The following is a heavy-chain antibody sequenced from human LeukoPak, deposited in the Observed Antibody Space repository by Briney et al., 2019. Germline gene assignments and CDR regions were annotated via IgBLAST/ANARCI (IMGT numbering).Heavy chain of an antibody. D-gene: IGHD3-22*01. CDR3: ARASNYYDSRGLGAFDI. J-gene: IGHJ3*02. CDR1: GGSISNYY. V-gene: IGHV4-4*07. Sequence: SETLSLTCTVSGGSISNYYWSWIRQPAGKGLEWIGRIYTSGTTHYNPSLKSRVTMSVDTSKNQFSLNLSSVTAADTAVYYCARASNYYDSRGLGAFDIWGQGTMVTVSS. CDR2: IYTSGTT.